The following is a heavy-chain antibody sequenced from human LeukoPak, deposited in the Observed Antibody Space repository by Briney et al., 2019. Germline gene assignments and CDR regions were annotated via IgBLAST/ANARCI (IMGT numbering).Heavy chain of an antibody. Sequence: GGSLRLSCAASGFTFSSYAMSWVRQAPGKGLEWVSAISGSGGSTYYADSVKGRFTISRDNSKNTLYLQMNSLRAEDTAVYYCASEREGDEIIIAATEVGAFDIWGQGTMVTVSS. V-gene: IGHV3-23*01. J-gene: IGHJ3*02. D-gene: IGHD6-13*01. CDR3: ASEREGDEIIIAATEVGAFDI. CDR2: ISGSGGST. CDR1: GFTFSSYA.